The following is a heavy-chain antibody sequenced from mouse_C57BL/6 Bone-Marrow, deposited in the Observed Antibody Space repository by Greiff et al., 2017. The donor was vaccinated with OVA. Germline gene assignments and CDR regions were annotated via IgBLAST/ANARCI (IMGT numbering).Heavy chain of an antibody. Sequence: EVKLVESGGGLVKPGGSLKLSCAASGFTFSSYAMSWVRQTPEKRLEWVATISDGGSYTYYPDNVKGRFTISRDNAKNNLYLQMSHLKSEDTAMYYCARDHYYYGLAYWGQGTLGTVSA. J-gene: IGHJ3*01. CDR2: ISDGGSYT. CDR1: GFTFSSYA. V-gene: IGHV5-4*01. CDR3: ARDHYYYGLAY. D-gene: IGHD1-1*01.